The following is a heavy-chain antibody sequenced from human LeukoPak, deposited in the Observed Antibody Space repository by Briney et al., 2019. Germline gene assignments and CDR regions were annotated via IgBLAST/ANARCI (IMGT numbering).Heavy chain of an antibody. J-gene: IGHJ4*02. CDR2: IWYDGSNK. CDR1: VFTLSNYG. D-gene: IGHD4-17*01. Sequence: RSGRSLRLSCAASVFTLSNYGMHWVRQAPGKGLEWVAAIWYDGSNKYYGDSVKGRFTISRDNSKNTLYLQMNSLRAEDTAAYYCARAGYGDPHFDFWGQGTLVTVSS. V-gene: IGHV3-33*01. CDR3: ARAGYGDPHFDF.